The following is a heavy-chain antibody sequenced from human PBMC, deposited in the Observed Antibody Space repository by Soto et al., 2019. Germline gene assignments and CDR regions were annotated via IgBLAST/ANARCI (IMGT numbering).Heavy chain of an antibody. D-gene: IGHD2-21*02. CDR2: ISGSGGST. V-gene: IGHV3-23*01. CDR1: GFTFSSYA. CDR3: AKGSQYCGGDCSLYYFDY. Sequence: EVQLLESGGGLVQPGGSLRLSCAASGFTFSSYAMSWVRQAPGQGLEWVSAISGSGGSTYYADSVKGRFTISRDNSKNTLYLQMNSLRAEDTAVYYCAKGSQYCGGDCSLYYFDYWVQGTLVTVSS. J-gene: IGHJ4*02.